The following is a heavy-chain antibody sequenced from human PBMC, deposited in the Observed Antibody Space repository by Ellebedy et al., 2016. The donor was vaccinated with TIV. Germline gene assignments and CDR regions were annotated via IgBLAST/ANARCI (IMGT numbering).Heavy chain of an antibody. CDR1: GFTFSSYS. CDR3: ARARGSGWFDYYYGMDV. Sequence: GGSLRLXXAASGFTFSSYSMNWVRQAPGKGLEWVSYISSSSSTIYYADSVKGRFTISRDNAKNSLYLQMNSLRAEDTAVYYCARARGSGWFDYYYGMDVWGQGTTVTVSS. V-gene: IGHV3-48*01. J-gene: IGHJ6*02. D-gene: IGHD6-19*01. CDR2: ISSSSSTI.